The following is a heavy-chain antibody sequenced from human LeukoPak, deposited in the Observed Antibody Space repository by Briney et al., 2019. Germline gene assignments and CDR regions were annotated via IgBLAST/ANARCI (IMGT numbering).Heavy chain of an antibody. Sequence: GGSLRLSCAASGFTFSSYAMHWVRQAPGKGLEWVAVISYDGSNKYYADSVKGRFTISRDNSKNTLYLQMNSLRAEDTAVYYYARDHYDSSGYPTGWFDPWGQGTLVTVSS. CDR1: GFTFSSYA. D-gene: IGHD3-22*01. V-gene: IGHV3-30*04. CDR3: ARDHYDSSGYPTGWFDP. CDR2: ISYDGSNK. J-gene: IGHJ5*02.